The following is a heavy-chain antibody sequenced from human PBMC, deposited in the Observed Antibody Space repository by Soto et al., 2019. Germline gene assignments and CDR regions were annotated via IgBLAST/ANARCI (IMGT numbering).Heavy chain of an antibody. J-gene: IGHJ4*02. CDR1: GTSISSYY. Sequence: SETLSLTCTVSGTSISSYYWSWIRQPPGKGLEWIANTHYSGTTNYNPSLASRVALSVDTSKNQFSLKMTSVTAADRAMYFCARYNSYAIDYWGRGTLVTVSS. V-gene: IGHV4-59*01. CDR3: ARYNSYAIDY. CDR2: THYSGTT. D-gene: IGHD2-8*01.